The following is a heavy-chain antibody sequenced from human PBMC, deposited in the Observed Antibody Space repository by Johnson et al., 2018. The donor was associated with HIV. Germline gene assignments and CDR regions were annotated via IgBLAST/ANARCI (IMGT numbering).Heavy chain of an antibody. D-gene: IGHD3-22*01. CDR1: GFSFSNYG. V-gene: IGHV3-30*19. CDR2: ISYDGSNK. Sequence: QVQLVESGGGVVQPGKSLRLTCAASGFSFSNYGMHWVRQAPGKGLEWVAVISYDGSNKYYADSVKGRFTISRDNSKNTLYLEMNSLKTEDTAVYYCTTVADTSGYYPIKPFDDAFDLWGQGAMVTVSS. J-gene: IGHJ3*01. CDR3: TTVADTSGYYPIKPFDDAFDL.